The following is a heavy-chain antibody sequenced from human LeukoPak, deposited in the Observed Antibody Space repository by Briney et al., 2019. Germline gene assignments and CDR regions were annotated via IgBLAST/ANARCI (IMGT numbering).Heavy chain of an antibody. J-gene: IGHJ4*02. V-gene: IGHV3-30*18. Sequence: GRSLRLSCAASGFTFSSYGMHWVRQAPGKGLEWVAVISYDGSNKYYGDSVKGRFTISRDNSKNTLYLQMNRLRAEDTAVYHCAKDGAGYRYPLYYFDYWGQGTLVTVSS. D-gene: IGHD5-18*01. CDR2: ISYDGSNK. CDR3: AKDGAGYRYPLYYFDY. CDR1: GFTFSSYG.